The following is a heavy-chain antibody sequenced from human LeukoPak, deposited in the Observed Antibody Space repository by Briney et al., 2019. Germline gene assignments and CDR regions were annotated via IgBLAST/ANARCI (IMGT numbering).Heavy chain of an antibody. V-gene: IGHV3-7*01. CDR2: IKQGESEK. CDR3: ARDESRHGSSWYRN. J-gene: IGHJ4*02. D-gene: IGHD6-13*01. CDR1: GFSFGSYW. Sequence: GGSLRLSCAASGFSFGSYWMSWVRQAPGKGLEWVANIKQGESEKYYVDSVKGRFTISRDNAKNSLFLQMNSLRAEDTAVYYCARDESRHGSSWYRNWGQGTLVTVSS.